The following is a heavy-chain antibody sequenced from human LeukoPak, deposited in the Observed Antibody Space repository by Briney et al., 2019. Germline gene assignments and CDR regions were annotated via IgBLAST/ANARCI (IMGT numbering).Heavy chain of an antibody. CDR1: GFTFSDHY. D-gene: IGHD3-9*01. CDR3: ARVARFDSIDY. Sequence: PGASLRLSCAASGFTFSDHYMDWVRQAPGKGLEWVGRTKNKANNYSTEYAASVKGRFIIPRDDSKNSLFLQMNSLKTEDTAVYYCARVARFDSIDYWGQGTLVTVSS. J-gene: IGHJ4*02. CDR2: TKNKANNYST. V-gene: IGHV3-72*01.